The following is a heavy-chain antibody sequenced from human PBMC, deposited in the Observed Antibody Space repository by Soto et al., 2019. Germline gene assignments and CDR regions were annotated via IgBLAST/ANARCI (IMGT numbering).Heavy chain of an antibody. V-gene: IGHV1-69*02. J-gene: IGHJ4*02. CDR2: IIPILGIA. CDR1: GGTFSSYT. Sequence: QVQLVQSGAEVKKPGSSVKVSCKASGGTFSSYTISWVRQAPGQGLEWMGRIIPILGIANYAQKFQGRVTXXAXKXXSTAYMELSSLRSEDTAVYYCARGYGYRGYDPDGYWGQGTLVTVSS. CDR3: ARGYGYRGYDPDGY. D-gene: IGHD5-12*01.